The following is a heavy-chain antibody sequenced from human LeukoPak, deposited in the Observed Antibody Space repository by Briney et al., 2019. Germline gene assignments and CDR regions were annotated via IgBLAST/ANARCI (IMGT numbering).Heavy chain of an antibody. CDR3: TRSIYYDSSGYLAN. CDR2: INTNTGSP. CDR1: GYIFTSYA. V-gene: IGHV7-4-1*02. D-gene: IGHD3-22*01. Sequence: ASVRVSCKASGYIFTSYAMNWVRQAPGQGLEWMGWINTNTGSPTYAQGFAGRFVFSLDTSVSTTYLQISTLKAEDTAIYYCTRSIYYDSSGYLANWGQGTLVTVSS. J-gene: IGHJ4*02.